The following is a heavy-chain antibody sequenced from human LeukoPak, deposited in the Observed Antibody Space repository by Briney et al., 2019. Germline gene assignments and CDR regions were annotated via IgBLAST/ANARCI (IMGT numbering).Heavy chain of an antibody. CDR3: ARHRVVPVGEAGAVNWFDP. CDR2: MYSSGNT. J-gene: IGHJ5*01. V-gene: IGHV4-39*01. Sequence: SETLSLTCTVSGGSISSSSYYWGWIRQPPGKGLEWIGSMYSSGNTYSNPSLKSRVTMSVDMSKNQVSLKLKSVTVADTAYYYCARHRVVPVGEAGAVNWFDPWGQGILVTVSS. CDR1: GGSISSSSYY. D-gene: IGHD2-2*01.